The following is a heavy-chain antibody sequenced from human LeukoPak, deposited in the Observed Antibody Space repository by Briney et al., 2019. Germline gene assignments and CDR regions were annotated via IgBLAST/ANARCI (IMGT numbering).Heavy chain of an antibody. V-gene: IGHV4-4*02. CDR1: GGSITSTNY. D-gene: IGHD6-25*01. CDR3: AREGGPYRPLDY. J-gene: IGHJ4*02. CDR2: VNLQGST. Sequence: SGTLSLTCGVSGGSITSTNYWAWVRQPPGKGLEWIGEVNLQGSTNYNPSLMGRVAISVDMSENPISLQLTSVTAADTAVYYCAREGGPYRPLDYSGQGTLVTVSS.